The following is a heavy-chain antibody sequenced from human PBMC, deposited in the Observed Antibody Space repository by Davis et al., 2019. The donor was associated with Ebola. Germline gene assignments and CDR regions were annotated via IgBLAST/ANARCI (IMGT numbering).Heavy chain of an antibody. CDR1: GFNFDVYA. CDR2: IKSKSDGGTT. CDR3: TTEEFVDGSGHFDY. J-gene: IGHJ4*02. V-gene: IGHV3-15*01. D-gene: IGHD2-15*01. Sequence: GGSLRLSCVASGFNFDVYAMSWVRQAPGKGLEWIGHIKSKSDGGTTDYAAPVKGRFTISRDDSEYTLYLQMNSLKTEDTAVYYCTTEEFVDGSGHFDYWGQGTLVTVSS.